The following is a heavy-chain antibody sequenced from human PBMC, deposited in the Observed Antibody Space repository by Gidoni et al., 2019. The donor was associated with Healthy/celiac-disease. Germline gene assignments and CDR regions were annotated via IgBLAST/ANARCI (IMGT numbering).Heavy chain of an antibody. CDR1: GGSISSGGYY. CDR3: ARDYYDSSGYSIWYFDL. V-gene: IGHV4-31*03. D-gene: IGHD3-22*01. CDR2: IYYSGST. J-gene: IGHJ2*01. Sequence: QVQLQESGPGLVKPLQTLSLTCTVSGGSISSGGYYWSWIRQHPGKGLEWIGYIYYSGSTYYNPSLKSRVTISVDTSKNQFSLKLSSVTAADTAVYYCARDYYDSSGYSIWYFDLWGRGTLVTVSS.